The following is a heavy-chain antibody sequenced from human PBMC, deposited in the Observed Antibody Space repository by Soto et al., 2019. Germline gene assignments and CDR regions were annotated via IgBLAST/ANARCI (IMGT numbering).Heavy chain of an antibody. CDR1: GYSFARYG. V-gene: IGHV1-18*01. CDR2: ISGFNGKT. CDR3: ARDRNYFGPAGANWFDL. Sequence: LQSAAELRSPGASVKVSCKTSGYSFARYGVSWVRQAPGQGLEWLGWISGFNGKTEYSQSRRDRVTLTTDTSTGTAYVERRRLKSDDTAIYYCARDRNYFGPAGANWFDLWGQGTLVTVSS. D-gene: IGHD3-9*01. J-gene: IGHJ5*02.